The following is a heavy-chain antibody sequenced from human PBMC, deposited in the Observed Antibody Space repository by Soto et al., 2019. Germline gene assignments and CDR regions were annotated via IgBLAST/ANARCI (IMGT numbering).Heavy chain of an antibody. CDR3: ARDAAAGLHDY. D-gene: IGHD6-13*01. CDR2: ISAYNGNT. V-gene: IGHV1-18*01. Sequence: QVQLVQSGAEVKKPGASVKVSCKASGYTFTSYGISWVRQAPGQGLEWMGWISAYNGNTKYVQKFQGRVTMTTDTAASTAYMELRSLRSDDTAVYYCARDAAAGLHDYWGQGTLVTVSS. CDR1: GYTFTSYG. J-gene: IGHJ4*02.